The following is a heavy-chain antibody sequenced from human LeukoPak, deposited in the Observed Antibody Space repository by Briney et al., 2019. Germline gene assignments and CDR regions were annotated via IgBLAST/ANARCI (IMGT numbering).Heavy chain of an antibody. D-gene: IGHD6-25*01. CDR2: ISGSGNYI. Sequence: PGGSLRLSCAASGFTFSTYSMNWVRQAPGKGLEWVSAISGSGNYIYYADSVKGRFTISRDNAKNSLFLQMNSLRAGDTAVYYCARDRGRYYMDVWGKGTTVTISS. V-gene: IGHV3-21*01. CDR3: ARDRGRYYMDV. CDR1: GFTFSTYS. J-gene: IGHJ6*03.